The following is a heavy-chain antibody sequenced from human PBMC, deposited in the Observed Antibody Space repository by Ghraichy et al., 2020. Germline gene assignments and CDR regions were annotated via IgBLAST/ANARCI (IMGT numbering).Heavy chain of an antibody. D-gene: IGHD2-8*01. CDR1: GFTFSDYY. CDR2: ISSSGSTK. V-gene: IGHV3-11*01. J-gene: IGHJ4*02. Sequence: GGSLRLSCAASGFTFSDYYMSWIRQAPGKGLEWVSYISSSGSTKYYADSVKGRFTISRDNAKNSLYLQMNSLRAEDTAVYYCARPRYCTNGVCQAFDYWGQGTLVTVSS. CDR3: ARPRYCTNGVCQAFDY.